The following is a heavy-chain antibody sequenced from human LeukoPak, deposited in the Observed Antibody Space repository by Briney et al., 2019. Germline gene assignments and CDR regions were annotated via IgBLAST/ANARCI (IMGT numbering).Heavy chain of an antibody. CDR1: GFTFSSYA. J-gene: IGHJ6*02. CDR3: ARSYSNHLFGMDV. Sequence: GGSLRLSCAASGFTFSSYAMSWVRQAPGKGLEWVSVIYSGGSTYYADSVKGRVAISRDNSKDTVFLQMNSVRAEDTAVYYCARSYSNHLFGMDVWGQGTTVTVSS. CDR2: IYSGGST. D-gene: IGHD4-11*01. V-gene: IGHV3-66*01.